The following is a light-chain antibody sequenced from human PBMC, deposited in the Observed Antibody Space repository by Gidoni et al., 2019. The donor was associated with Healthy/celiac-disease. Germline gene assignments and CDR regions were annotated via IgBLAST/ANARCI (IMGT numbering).Light chain of an antibody. Sequence: DIQMTQSPSTLSASVGGRVTITCRASQSISSWLAWYQQKPGKAPKLLLYKASSSESGVPSRFSGSGSGTEFTLTSSSLQPDDFATYYCQQYNSYPRTFGQXTKVEIK. V-gene: IGKV1-5*03. J-gene: IGKJ1*01. CDR3: QQYNSYPRT. CDR2: KAS. CDR1: QSISSW.